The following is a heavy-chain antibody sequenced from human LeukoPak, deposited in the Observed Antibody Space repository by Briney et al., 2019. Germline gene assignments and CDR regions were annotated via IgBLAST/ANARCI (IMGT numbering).Heavy chain of an antibody. CDR1: GFTFSTYW. J-gene: IGHJ4*02. Sequence: GGSLRLSCAASGFTFSTYWMTWVRQAPGKGPEWVANINQGGSEKYYVDSVKGRFTISRDNARDSLYLQMNSLRAEDTAVYFCARPRYCTSTNCYIDYWGQGTLVTVSS. CDR3: ARPRYCTSTNCYIDY. CDR2: INQGGSEK. V-gene: IGHV3-7*01. D-gene: IGHD2-2*01.